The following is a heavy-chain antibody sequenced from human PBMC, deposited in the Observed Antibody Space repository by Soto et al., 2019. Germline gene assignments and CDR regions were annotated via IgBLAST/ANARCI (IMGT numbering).Heavy chain of an antibody. J-gene: IGHJ6*02. V-gene: IGHV3-30*03. D-gene: IGHD2-2*01. Sequence: PGGSLRLSCAASGFTFSNYCMNWVRQAPGKGLEWLAHTSYDGSNNYYADSVKGRFTISRDNSKNTLYLQMDSLRAEDTAVYYCATDASSTNSFSYGMDAAGQGTTVTVSS. CDR1: GFTFSNYC. CDR3: ATDASSTNSFSYGMDA. CDR2: TSYDGSNN.